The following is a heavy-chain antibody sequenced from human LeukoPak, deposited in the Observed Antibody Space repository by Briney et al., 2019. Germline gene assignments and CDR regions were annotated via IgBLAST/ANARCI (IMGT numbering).Heavy chain of an antibody. CDR3: AKDIPTFITIFGAYADWFDP. Sequence: SGGSLRLSCAASGFTFSSYAMSWVRQAPGKGLEWVSAISGSGGSTYYADSVKGRFTISRDNSKNTLYLQMNSLRAEDTAVYYCAKDIPTFITIFGAYADWFDPWGQGTLVTVSS. V-gene: IGHV3-23*01. D-gene: IGHD3-3*01. J-gene: IGHJ5*02. CDR1: GFTFSSYA. CDR2: ISGSGGST.